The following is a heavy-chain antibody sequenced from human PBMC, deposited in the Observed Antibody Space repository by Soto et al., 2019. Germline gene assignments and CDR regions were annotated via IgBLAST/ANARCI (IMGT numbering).Heavy chain of an antibody. CDR1: GGSISSSSYY. CDR2: IYYSGST. V-gene: IGHV4-39*01. J-gene: IGHJ6*02. Sequence: PSETLSLTCTVSGGSISSSSYYWGWIRQPPGKGLEWIGSIYYSGSTYYNPSLKSRVTISVDTSKNQFSLKLSSVTAADTAVYYCAGGFHDYYYYGMDVWGQGTTVTVSS. CDR3: AGGFHDYYYYGMDV.